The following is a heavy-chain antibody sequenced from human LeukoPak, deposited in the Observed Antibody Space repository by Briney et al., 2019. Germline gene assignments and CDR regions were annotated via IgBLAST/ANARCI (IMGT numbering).Heavy chain of an antibody. CDR3: TRDRTTITLFEL. CDR1: GFTFSSYW. Sequence: GGSLRLSCAASGFTFSSYWMHWVRQAPGKGLVWVSRINSDGSGTSYADSVKGRSTISRDNARNTLYLQINSLRAEDSTVYYCTRDRTTITLFELWGQGTLVTVSS. V-gene: IGHV3-74*01. J-gene: IGHJ4*02. D-gene: IGHD4-11*01. CDR2: INSDGSGT.